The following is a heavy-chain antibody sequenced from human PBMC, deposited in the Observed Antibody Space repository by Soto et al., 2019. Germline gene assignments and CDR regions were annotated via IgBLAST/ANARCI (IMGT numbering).Heavy chain of an antibody. V-gene: IGHV1-69*06. J-gene: IGHJ4*02. CDR2: IIPIFGTA. D-gene: IGHD3-9*01. Sequence: SVKVSCKASGGTFSSYAISWVRQAPGQGLEWMGGIIPIFGTANYAQKFQGRVTITADKSTSTAYMELSSLRSEDTAVYYCARVAGLRYFDWLLYFDYWGQGTLVTVSS. CDR3: ARVAGLRYFDWLLYFDY. CDR1: GGTFSSYA.